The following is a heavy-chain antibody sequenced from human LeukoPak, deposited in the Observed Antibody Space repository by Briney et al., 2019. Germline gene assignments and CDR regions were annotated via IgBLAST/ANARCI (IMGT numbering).Heavy chain of an antibody. D-gene: IGHD2-2*02. CDR3: ARDPRRYCSSTSCYSREPWFDP. CDR1: GFTFSDYY. V-gene: IGHV3-11*04. CDR2: ISSSGSTI. J-gene: IGHJ5*02. Sequence: PGGSLRLSCAASGFTFSDYYMSWIRQAPGKGLEWVSYISSSGSTIYYADSVKGRFTISRDNAKNSPYLQMNSLRAEDTAVYYCARDPRRYCSSTSCYSREPWFDPWGQGTLVTVSS.